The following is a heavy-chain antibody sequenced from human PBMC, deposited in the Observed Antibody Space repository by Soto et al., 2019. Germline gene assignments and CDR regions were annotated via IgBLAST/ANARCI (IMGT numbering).Heavy chain of an antibody. CDR1: GFTFSSYA. CDR2: ISGSGGST. Sequence: GSLRLSCAASGFTFSSYAMSWVRQAPGKGLEWISAISGSGGSTYYADSVKGRFTISRDNSKNTLYLQMNSLRAEDTAVYYCAKYVPHDTASVWGSYRNNFDYWGQGTLVTVSS. J-gene: IGHJ4*02. V-gene: IGHV3-23*01. D-gene: IGHD3-16*02. CDR3: AKYVPHDTASVWGSYRNNFDY.